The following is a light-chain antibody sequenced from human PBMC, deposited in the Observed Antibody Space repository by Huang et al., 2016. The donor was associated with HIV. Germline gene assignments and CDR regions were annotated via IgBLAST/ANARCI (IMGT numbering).Light chain of an antibody. J-gene: IGKJ3*01. Sequence: IQLAQSPSSLFASVGDRVTITCRASQDISSYWAWYQQKSGKAHKRLILAASTLQSGVPARFSGSGSGTEFTLTISSLQPEDFATYYCQHLDTTRGTFGPGTEVDIK. CDR3: QHLDTTRGT. CDR1: QDISSY. V-gene: IGKV1-9*01. CDR2: AAS.